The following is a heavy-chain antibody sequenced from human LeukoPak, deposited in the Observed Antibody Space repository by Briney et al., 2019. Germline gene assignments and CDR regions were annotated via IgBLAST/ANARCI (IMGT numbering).Heavy chain of an antibody. CDR3: ARGLAAPNWFDP. Sequence: SVKVSCKASGGTFSSYAISWVRQAPGQGLEWMGGIIPIFGTASYAQKFQGRVTITADESTSTAYMELSSLRSEDTAVYYCARGLAAPNWFDPWGQGTLVTVSS. V-gene: IGHV1-69*13. J-gene: IGHJ5*02. CDR2: IIPIFGTA. CDR1: GGTFSSYA. D-gene: IGHD6-19*01.